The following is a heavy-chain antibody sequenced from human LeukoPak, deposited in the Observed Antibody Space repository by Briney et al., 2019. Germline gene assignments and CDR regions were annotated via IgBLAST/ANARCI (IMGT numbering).Heavy chain of an antibody. D-gene: IGHD6-19*01. V-gene: IGHV3-74*01. Sequence: GGSLRLSCAASGFTFSSFWMHWVRQAPGKGMVWVSRINSVGSSTSYADSVKGRFTISRDNAKNTLYLQMNSLRAEDTAVYYCARERTSGWDAFDFWGQGTLVTVSS. CDR2: INSVGSST. CDR1: GFTFSSFW. CDR3: ARERTSGWDAFDF. J-gene: IGHJ4*02.